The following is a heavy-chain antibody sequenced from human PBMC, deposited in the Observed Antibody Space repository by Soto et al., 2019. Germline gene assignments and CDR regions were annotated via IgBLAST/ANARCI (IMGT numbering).Heavy chain of an antibody. V-gene: IGHV1-69*01. Sequence: QVPLVQSGAEVKKPGSSVKVSCKASGGTFSSYAISWVRQAPGQGLEWMGGIIPIFGTANYAQKFQGRVTITADESTSTAYMELSSLRSEDTAVYYCARDRRGYYDSSGYGPEYYFDYWGQGTLVTVSS. CDR2: IIPIFGTA. CDR3: ARDRRGYYDSSGYGPEYYFDY. CDR1: GGTFSSYA. J-gene: IGHJ4*02. D-gene: IGHD3-22*01.